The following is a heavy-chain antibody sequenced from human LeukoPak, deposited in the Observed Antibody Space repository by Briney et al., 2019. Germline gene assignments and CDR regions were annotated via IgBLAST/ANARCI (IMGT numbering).Heavy chain of an antibody. CDR1: GYTFTSYD. Sequence: VKVSCKASGYTFTSYDINWVRQATGQGLEWMGWMNPNSGNTGYAQKFQGRVTITADESTGTAYMELSSLRSEDTAVYYCARVVTPRYCSSTTCYWKGWFDPWGQGTLVTVSS. CDR3: ARVVTPRYCSSTTCYWKGWFDP. V-gene: IGHV1-8*01. CDR2: MNPNSGNT. D-gene: IGHD2-2*01. J-gene: IGHJ5*02.